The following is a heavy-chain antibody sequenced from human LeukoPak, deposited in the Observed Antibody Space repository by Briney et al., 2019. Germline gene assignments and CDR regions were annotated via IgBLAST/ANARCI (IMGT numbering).Heavy chain of an antibody. CDR2: IFYGGST. D-gene: IGHD3-16*01. V-gene: IGHV4-39*07. J-gene: IGHJ3*01. Sequence: SETLSLTCTVSGGSISSSGYSWGWIRQPPGKGLEWIGNIFYGGSTYYNPSLKTRFTISIDTSKKQFSLKLSSVTAADTAVYYCARGGSSGFDVWGQGTMVTVSS. CDR1: GGSISSSGYS. CDR3: ARGGSSGFDV.